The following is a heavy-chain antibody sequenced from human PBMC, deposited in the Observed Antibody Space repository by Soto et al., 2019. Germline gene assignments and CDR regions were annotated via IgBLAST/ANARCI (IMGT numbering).Heavy chain of an antibody. V-gene: IGHV3-33*01. Sequence: QVQLVESGGGVVQPGRSLRLSCAASGFTFSSYGMHWVRQAPGKGLEWVAVIWDDGSNKYYADSVKGRFTISRDNSNNTLYLQMNSLRAEDTAVGYWARDQAIYSRGSPIDYWGQGTLVTVSS. J-gene: IGHJ4*02. CDR2: IWDDGSNK. CDR1: GFTFSSYG. D-gene: IGHD6-19*01. CDR3: ARDQAIYSRGSPIDY.